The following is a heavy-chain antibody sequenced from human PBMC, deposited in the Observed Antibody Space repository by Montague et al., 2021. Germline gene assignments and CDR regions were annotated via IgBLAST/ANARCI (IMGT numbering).Heavy chain of an antibody. D-gene: IGHD6-13*01. V-gene: IGHV4-59*08. Sequence: SETLSLTCTVSGGSISAYYWSWIRQPPGKGLEWIGYIYYIGSTNYNPSLKSRVTVPVDTSKNQFSLKLSPVTAADTAVYYCARHGVSSWYRELDGFDIWGQGTMVIVSS. CDR1: GGSISAYY. CDR2: IYYIGST. CDR3: ARHGVSSWYRELDGFDI. J-gene: IGHJ3*02.